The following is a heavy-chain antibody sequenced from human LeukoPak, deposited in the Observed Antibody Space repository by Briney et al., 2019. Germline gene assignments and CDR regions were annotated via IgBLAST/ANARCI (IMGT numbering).Heavy chain of an antibody. J-gene: IGHJ4*02. CDR1: GGSISSGGCY. V-gene: IGHV4-30-2*01. D-gene: IGHD3-3*02. Sequence: SETLSLTCTVSGGSISSGGCYWSWIRQPAGKGLKWIGYIYHSGSTYYNPSLKSRVTISVDRSKNQFSLKLSSVTAADTAVYYCARYYHFWNGTHWGQGNLVTVSS. CDR2: IYHSGST. CDR3: ARYYHFWNGTH.